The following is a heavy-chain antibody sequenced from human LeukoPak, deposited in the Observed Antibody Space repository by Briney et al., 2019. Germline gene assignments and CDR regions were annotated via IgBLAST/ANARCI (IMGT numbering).Heavy chain of an antibody. V-gene: IGHV4-34*01. Sequence: SATLSLTCAVYGGSFSRYYWSWIRQPPGKGLEWIGEINHSGSTNYNPSLKSRVTISVDTSKNQFSLKLSSVTAADTAVYYCARDWFDPWGQGTLVTVSS. CDR3: ARDWFDP. J-gene: IGHJ5*02. CDR2: INHSGST. CDR1: GGSFSRYY.